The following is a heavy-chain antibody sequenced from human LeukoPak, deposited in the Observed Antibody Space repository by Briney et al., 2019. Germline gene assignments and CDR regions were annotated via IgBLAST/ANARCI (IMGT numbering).Heavy chain of an antibody. CDR1: GYSFTSYW. V-gene: IGHV5-51*01. D-gene: IGHD2-8*01. Sequence: GESLKISCKGFGYSFTSYWIGWVRQMPGKGLEWMGIIHPGDSDTRYSPTFQGQVTISIDKSISTAYLQWSSLKASDTAIYYCARSPFYYFDYWGQGTLVSVPS. J-gene: IGHJ4*02. CDR2: IHPGDSDT. CDR3: ARSPFYYFDY.